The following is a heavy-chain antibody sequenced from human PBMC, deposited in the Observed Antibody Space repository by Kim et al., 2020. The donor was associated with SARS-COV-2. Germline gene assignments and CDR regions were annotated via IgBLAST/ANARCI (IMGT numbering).Heavy chain of an antibody. CDR3: ARVEGYCSGGSCSTFDY. V-gene: IGHV4-31*03. J-gene: IGHJ4*02. CDR2: IYYSGST. Sequence: SETLSLTCTVSGGSISSGGYYWSWIRQHPGKGLEWIGYIYYSGSTYYNPSLKSRVTISVDTSKNQFSLKLSSVTAADTAVYYCARVEGYCSGGSCSTFDYWGQGTLVTVSS. CDR1: GGSISSGGYY. D-gene: IGHD2-15*01.